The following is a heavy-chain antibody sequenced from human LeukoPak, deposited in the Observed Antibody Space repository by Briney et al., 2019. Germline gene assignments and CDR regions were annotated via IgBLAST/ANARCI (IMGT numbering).Heavy chain of an antibody. CDR1: GFTFSSYS. D-gene: IGHD4-17*01. CDR2: FSVSDKTT. Sequence: QAGGSLRLSCAASGFTFSSYSMSWVRQAPGKGLEWVSGFSVSDKTTYYADSVKGRFIISRDNSENTLYLQIKRLRAEDTAVYYCAKDPSMYDGDNIMRWGQGTLVIVSS. J-gene: IGHJ4*02. V-gene: IGHV3-23*01. CDR3: AKDPSMYDGDNIMR.